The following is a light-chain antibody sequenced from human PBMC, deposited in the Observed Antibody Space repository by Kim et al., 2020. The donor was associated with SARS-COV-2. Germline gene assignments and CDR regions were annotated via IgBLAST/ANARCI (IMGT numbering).Light chain of an antibody. V-gene: IGKV3-20*01. J-gene: IGKJ1*01. CDR2: DAS. CDR3: QQYGRSAA. CDR1: QTVNSNY. Sequence: SPGERPTRSCRASQTVNSNYLAWYQHKPGQAPRLLIHDASSRATGIPDRFSGSGSGTDFTLTISRLEPEDVAVYYCQQYGRSAAFGQGTKVEIK.